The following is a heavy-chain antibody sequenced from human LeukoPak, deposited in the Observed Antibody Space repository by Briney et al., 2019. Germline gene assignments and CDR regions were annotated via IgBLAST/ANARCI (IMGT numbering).Heavy chain of an antibody. CDR1: GFTFSSYW. D-gene: IGHD3-10*01. CDR2: LKQDGSEK. J-gene: IGHJ4*02. V-gene: IGHV3-7*01. Sequence: TGGSLRLSCAASGFTFSSYWMTWVRQAPGKGLEWVAHLKQDGSEKYYVDSVKGRFTISRDNAKNSLFLQMNSLRAEDTAVYYCAREDSDGSGSEQIDYWGQGTLVTVSS. CDR3: AREDSDGSGSEQIDY.